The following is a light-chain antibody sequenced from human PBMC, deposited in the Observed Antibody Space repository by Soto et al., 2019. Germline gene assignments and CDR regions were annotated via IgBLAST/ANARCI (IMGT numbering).Light chain of an antibody. J-gene: IGLJ1*01. Sequence: QSALTQPASVSGSPGQSITISCTGTSSDVGGYNYVSWYQQHPGKAPKLMICEVSNRPSGVSNRFSGSKSGNTASLTISGLQAEDEADYYCSSYTSSSTRVFGTGTKDRP. CDR2: EVS. CDR1: SSDVGGYNY. V-gene: IGLV2-14*01. CDR3: SSYTSSSTRV.